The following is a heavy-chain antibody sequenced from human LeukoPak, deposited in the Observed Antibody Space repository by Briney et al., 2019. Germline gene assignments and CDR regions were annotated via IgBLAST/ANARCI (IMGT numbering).Heavy chain of an antibody. J-gene: IGHJ3*02. D-gene: IGHD2-15*01. CDR2: INPSGGST. CDR1: GYTFTSYY. V-gene: IGHV1-46*01. CDR3: ARGRSLDAFDI. Sequence: ASVKVFCKASGYTFTSYYMHWVRQAPGQGLEWMGIINPSGGSTSYAQKFQGRVTITRDKSTSTVYMELSSLRSEDTALYYCARGRSLDAFDIWGQGTMVTVSS.